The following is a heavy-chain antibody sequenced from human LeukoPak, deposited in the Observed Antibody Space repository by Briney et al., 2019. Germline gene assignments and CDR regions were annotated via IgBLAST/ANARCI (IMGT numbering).Heavy chain of an antibody. J-gene: IGHJ4*02. D-gene: IGHD3-9*01. Sequence: SETLSLTCAVYGGSFSGYYWSWIRQPPGKGLEWIGEINHSGSTNYNPSLRSRVTISVDTSKNQFSLKLSSVTAADTAVYYCARRTYYDILTGYVFDYWGQGTLVTVSS. CDR3: ARRTYYDILTGYVFDY. CDR1: GGSFSGYY. CDR2: INHSGST. V-gene: IGHV4-34*01.